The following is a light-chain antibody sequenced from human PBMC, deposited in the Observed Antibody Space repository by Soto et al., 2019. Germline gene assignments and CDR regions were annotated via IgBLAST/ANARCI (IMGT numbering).Light chain of an antibody. V-gene: IGLV1-44*01. CDR3: ATWDDSLNGYV. CDR2: SNN. J-gene: IGLJ1*01. Sequence: QSLLTQPPSASESPGQRVTISCSGSSSNVGSNAVNWYQQLPGTAPTLLIYSNNERLSGVPDRFSGSKSGTSASLAISGLQYEDEADYYCATWDDSLNGYVFGNGTKVTV. CDR1: SSNVGSNA.